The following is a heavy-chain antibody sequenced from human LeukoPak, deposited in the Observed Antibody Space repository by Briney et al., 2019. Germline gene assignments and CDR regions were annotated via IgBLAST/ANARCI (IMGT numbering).Heavy chain of an antibody. CDR3: ARRGYCSGGSCYAGLNWFDP. V-gene: IGHV4-30-4*01. Sequence: SETLSLTCTVSGGSISSGDHYWSWIRQPPGKGLEWIGHIYYSGSTYYNPSLKSRVTISVDTSKNQFSLKLSSVSAADTAVYYCARRGYCSGGSCYAGLNWFDPWGQGTLVTVSS. D-gene: IGHD2-15*01. CDR2: IYYSGST. CDR1: GGSISSGDHY. J-gene: IGHJ5*02.